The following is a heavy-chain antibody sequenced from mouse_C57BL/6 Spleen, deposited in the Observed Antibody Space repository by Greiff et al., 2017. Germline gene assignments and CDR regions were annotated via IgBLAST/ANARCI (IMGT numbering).Heavy chain of an antibody. CDR1: GYTFTSYW. CDR2: IDPSDSYT. Sequence: QVQLQQPGAELVKPGASVKLSCKASGYTFTSYWMQWVKQRPGQGLEWIGEIDPSDSYTNYNQKFKGKATLTVDTSSSTAYMQLSSLTSEDSAVYYCARRLTTEDYGGKGTTLTVSS. J-gene: IGHJ2*01. CDR3: ARRLTTEDY. V-gene: IGHV1-50*01. D-gene: IGHD1-1*01.